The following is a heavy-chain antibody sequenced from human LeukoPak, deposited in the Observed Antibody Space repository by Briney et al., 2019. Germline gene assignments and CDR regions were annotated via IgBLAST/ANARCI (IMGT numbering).Heavy chain of an antibody. Sequence: PGGSLRLSCAASGFTFSSYGMHWVREASGKGLEWVAVIWYDGSNKYYADSVKGRFTISRDNSKNTLYLQMNSLRAEDTAVYYCARVSAEDAFDIWGQGTMVTVSS. J-gene: IGHJ3*02. CDR2: IWYDGSNK. V-gene: IGHV3-33*01. D-gene: IGHD6-25*01. CDR3: ARVSAEDAFDI. CDR1: GFTFSSYG.